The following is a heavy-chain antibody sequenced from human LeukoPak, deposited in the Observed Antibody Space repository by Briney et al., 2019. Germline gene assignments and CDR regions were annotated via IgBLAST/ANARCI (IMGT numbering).Heavy chain of an antibody. CDR3: AKSLSRGSGSFVY. D-gene: IGHD3-10*01. V-gene: IGHV3-9*01. CDR2: ISWNSGSI. J-gene: IGHJ4*02. CDR1: GFTFDDYA. Sequence: PGRSLRLSCAASGFTFDDYAMHWVRQAPGKGLEWVSGISWNSGSIGYADSVKGRFTISRDNAKNSLNLQMNSLRAEDTALYYCAKSLSRGSGSFVYWGQGTLVTVSS.